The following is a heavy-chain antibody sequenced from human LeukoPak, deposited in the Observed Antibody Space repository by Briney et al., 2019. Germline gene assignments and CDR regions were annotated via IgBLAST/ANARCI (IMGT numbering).Heavy chain of an antibody. CDR3: AREGTTDDYYYYYYMDV. V-gene: IGHV4-59*12. CDR1: GGSISSYY. Sequence: TSETLSLTCTVSGGSISSYYWSWIRQPPGKGLEWIGYIYYSGSTNYNPSLKSRVTISVDTSKNQFSLKLSSVTAADTAVYYCAREGTTDDYYYYYYMDVWGKGTTVTVSS. CDR2: IYYSGST. J-gene: IGHJ6*03. D-gene: IGHD4-11*01.